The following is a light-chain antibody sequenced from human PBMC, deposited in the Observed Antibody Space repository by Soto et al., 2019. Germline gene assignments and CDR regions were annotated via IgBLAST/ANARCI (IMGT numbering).Light chain of an antibody. V-gene: IGLV2-14*01. Sequence: QSALTQPASVSGSPGQSITISCTGTSSDVGGYNYVSWYQQHPGKAPKLMIYEVSNRPSGVSNRSSGSKSGITASLTISGLQAEDEADYYCSSYTSSSTLVFGTGTKLTVL. CDR3: SSYTSSSTLV. J-gene: IGLJ1*01. CDR1: SSDVGGYNY. CDR2: EVS.